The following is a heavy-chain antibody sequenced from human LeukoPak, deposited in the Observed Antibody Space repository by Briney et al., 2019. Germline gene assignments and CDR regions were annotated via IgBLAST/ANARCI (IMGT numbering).Heavy chain of an antibody. CDR1: GFTFRSHS. V-gene: IGHV3-48*01. D-gene: IGHD5-12*01. CDR2: ISSSSNTI. CDR3: ASSNPYSGYDSTNNY. J-gene: IGHJ4*02. Sequence: GGSLRLSCAASGFTFRSHSMTWVRQAPGKGLEWVSYISSSSNTIYYADSVKGRFTISRDNAKNSLHLQMNSLRAEDTAVYYCASSNPYSGYDSTNNYWGQGTLVTVSS.